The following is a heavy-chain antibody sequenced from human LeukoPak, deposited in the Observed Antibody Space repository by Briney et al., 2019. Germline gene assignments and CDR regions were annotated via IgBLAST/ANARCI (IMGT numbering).Heavy chain of an antibody. CDR1: GGSLSGYY. CDR2: INHSGST. CDR3: ARAQKASSSVYYYYYYGMDV. D-gene: IGHD6-6*01. V-gene: IGHV4-34*01. Sequence: PSETLSLTCAVYGGSLSGYYWSWIRQPPGKGLEWIGEINHSGSTNYNPSLKSRVTISVDTSKNQFSLKLSSVTAADTAVYYCARAQKASSSVYYYYYYGMDVWGQGTTVTVSS. J-gene: IGHJ6*02.